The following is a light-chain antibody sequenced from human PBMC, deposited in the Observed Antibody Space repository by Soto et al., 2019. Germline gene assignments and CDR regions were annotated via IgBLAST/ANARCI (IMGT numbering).Light chain of an antibody. J-gene: IGKJ2*01. V-gene: IGKV3-20*01. CDR2: GVS. CDR1: QSVYSSS. CDR3: QQYGSSPST. Sequence: EIVLTQSPGTLSLSPGEIATLSCRASQSVYSSSLAWYQQKPGQAPRLLIYGVSIRATGIPDRFSGSGSGTDFTLTISRLEPEDFAVYYCQQYGSSPSTFGQGTKVEIK.